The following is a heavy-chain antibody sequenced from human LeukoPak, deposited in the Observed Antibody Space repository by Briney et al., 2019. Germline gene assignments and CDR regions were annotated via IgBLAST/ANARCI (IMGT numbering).Heavy chain of an antibody. Sequence: SETLSLTCTVSGDSITNYYWSWIRQPPGKGLECIGYIYYTGSTNYNPSLESRVTISVDTSKNQFSLKLRSVTAADAAMYYCARSFYENDAFDIWGQGTMVSVSS. D-gene: IGHD5/OR15-5a*01. CDR3: ARSFYENDAFDI. V-gene: IGHV4-59*08. CDR2: IYYTGST. J-gene: IGHJ3*02. CDR1: GDSITNYY.